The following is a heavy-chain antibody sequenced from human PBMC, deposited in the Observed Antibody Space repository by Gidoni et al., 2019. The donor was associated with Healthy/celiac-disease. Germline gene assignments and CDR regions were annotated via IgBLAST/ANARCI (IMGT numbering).Heavy chain of an antibody. Sequence: QVQLVESGGGVVQPGRSLRLSCAASGFTLRSYGMHWVRQAQGKGREWLAVISHDGSKKYYADSVKGRFTISRDNSKNTLYLQMNSLRAEDTAVYYCAKDHYGDYSGYFDLWGRGTLVTVSS. CDR3: AKDHYGDYSGYFDL. CDR2: ISHDGSKK. V-gene: IGHV3-30*18. D-gene: IGHD4-17*01. CDR1: GFTLRSYG. J-gene: IGHJ2*01.